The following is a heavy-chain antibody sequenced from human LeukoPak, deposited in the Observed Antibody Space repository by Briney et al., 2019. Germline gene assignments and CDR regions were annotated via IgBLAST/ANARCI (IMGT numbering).Heavy chain of an antibody. CDR1: GHTFTSYD. J-gene: IGHJ6*02. D-gene: IGHD2-2*01. CDR3: ARSWVEGYCSSTSCFYGMDV. Sequence: GASVKVSCKASGHTFTSYDINWVRQATGQGLEWMGWMNPNSGNTGYAQKFQGRVTMTRNTSISTAYMELSSLRSEDTAVYYCARSWVEGYCSSTSCFYGMDVWGQGTTVTVSS. CDR2: MNPNSGNT. V-gene: IGHV1-8*01.